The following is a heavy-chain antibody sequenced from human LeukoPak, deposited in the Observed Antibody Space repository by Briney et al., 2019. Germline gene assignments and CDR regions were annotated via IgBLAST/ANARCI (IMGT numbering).Heavy chain of an antibody. J-gene: IGHJ4*02. CDR2: ISSSSSYI. V-gene: IGHV3-21*01. Sequence: GGSLRLSCAASGFTFSSYSMNWVRQAPGKGLERVSSISSSSSYIYYADSVKGRFTISRDNAKNSLYLQMNSLRAEDTAVYYCARDQFRNPYGGTPYRSPSCWGQGTLVTVSS. D-gene: IGHD1-14*01. CDR1: GFTFSSYS. CDR3: ARDQFRNPYGGTPYRSPSC.